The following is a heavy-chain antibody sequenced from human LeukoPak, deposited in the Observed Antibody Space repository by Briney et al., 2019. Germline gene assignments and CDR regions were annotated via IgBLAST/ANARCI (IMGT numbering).Heavy chain of an antibody. CDR3: AKDLLNYYDSSGYYGTTNFDY. J-gene: IGHJ4*02. CDR1: GFTFSSYA. V-gene: IGHV3-23*01. CDR2: ISGSGGST. D-gene: IGHD3-22*01. Sequence: GGSLRLSCAASGFTFSSYAMSWVRQAPGKGLEWVSAISGSGGSTYYADSVKGRFTISRDNSKNTLYLQMNSLRAEDTAVYYCAKDLLNYYDSSGYYGTTNFDYWAQGTLVTVPS.